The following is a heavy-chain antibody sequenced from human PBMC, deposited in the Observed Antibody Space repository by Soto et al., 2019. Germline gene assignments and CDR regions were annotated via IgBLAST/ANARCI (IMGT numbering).Heavy chain of an antibody. CDR1: GFTFSSYA. CDR2: ISGSGGST. J-gene: IGHJ4*02. CDR3: AKDRNLAYCGGDCYSPIYY. D-gene: IGHD2-21*02. V-gene: IGHV3-23*01. Sequence: EVQLLESGGGLVQPGGSLRLSCAASGFTFSSYAMSWVRQAPGKGLEWVSAISGSGGSTYYADSVKGRFTISRDNSKNTLYLQMNSLRAEDTAVYYCAKDRNLAYCGGDCYSPIYYWGQGTLVTVSS.